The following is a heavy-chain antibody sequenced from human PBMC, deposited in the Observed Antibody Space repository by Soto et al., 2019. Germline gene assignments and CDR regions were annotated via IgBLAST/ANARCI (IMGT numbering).Heavy chain of an antibody. D-gene: IGHD5-18*01. Sequence: EVQLVESGGGLVQPGGSLRLSCAASGFTFSSYSMNWVRQAPGKGLEWVSSISSSSSYIYYADSVKGRFTISRDNAKNSLYLQVNIPGDEETDVYYDASLSAASGCSYGGFIDDWGQGTLVTVSS. J-gene: IGHJ4*02. CDR1: GFTFSSYS. CDR2: ISSSSSYI. CDR3: ASLSAASGCSYGGFIDD. V-gene: IGHV3-21*01.